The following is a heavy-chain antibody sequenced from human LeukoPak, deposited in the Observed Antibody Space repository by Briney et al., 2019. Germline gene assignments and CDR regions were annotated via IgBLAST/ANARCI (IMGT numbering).Heavy chain of an antibody. CDR1: GYTFTGYY. Sequence: ASVKVSCKASGYTFTGYYMHWVRQAPGQGLEWMGWINPNSGGTNYAQKFQGRVTMTRDTSISIAYMELSRLRSDDTAVYYCARGDYDFWSGRYYVLSSFDYWGQGTLVTVSS. D-gene: IGHD3-3*01. J-gene: IGHJ4*02. CDR3: ARGDYDFWSGRYYVLSSFDY. CDR2: INPNSGGT. V-gene: IGHV1-2*02.